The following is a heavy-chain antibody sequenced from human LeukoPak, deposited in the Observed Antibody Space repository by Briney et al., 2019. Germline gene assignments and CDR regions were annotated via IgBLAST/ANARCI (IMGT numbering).Heavy chain of an antibody. CDR1: GFTFSSYA. J-gene: IGHJ4*02. D-gene: IGHD3-9*01. V-gene: IGHV3-23*01. CDR2: ISGSGGST. Sequence: GGSLRLSCAASGFTFSSYAMSWVRQAPGKGLEWVSAISGSGGSTYYADYVKGRFTISRDNSKNTLYLQMNSLRAEDTAVYYCAKDRYYDILTGYYMRWGQGTLVTVSS. CDR3: AKDRYYDILTGYYMR.